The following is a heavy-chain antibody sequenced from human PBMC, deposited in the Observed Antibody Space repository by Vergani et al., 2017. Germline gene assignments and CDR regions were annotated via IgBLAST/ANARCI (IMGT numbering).Heavy chain of an antibody. J-gene: IGHJ4*02. Sequence: QVQLVESGGGVVQPGRSLRLSCAASGFTFSSYAMHWVRQAPGKGLEWVAVISYDGSNKYYADSVKGRFTISRDNSKNTLYLQMNSLRAEDTAVYYCARDVHDYGDYGGYFDYWSQGTLVTVSS. V-gene: IGHV3-30-3*01. CDR3: ARDVHDYGDYGGYFDY. D-gene: IGHD4-17*01. CDR2: ISYDGSNK. CDR1: GFTFSSYA.